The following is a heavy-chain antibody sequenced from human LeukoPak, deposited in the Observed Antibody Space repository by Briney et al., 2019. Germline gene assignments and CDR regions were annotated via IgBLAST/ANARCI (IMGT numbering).Heavy chain of an antibody. D-gene: IGHD4-11*01. J-gene: IGHJ4*02. CDR3: ARDSGLTTEDY. Sequence: PGGSLRLSCAASGFTVSSNYMSWVRQAPGKGLEWASVMYSGGNTHYADSVKGRFTISRDNSKNTFYLQMNSLRAEDTAVYYCARDSGLTTEDYWGQGTLVTVSS. V-gene: IGHV3-53*01. CDR2: MYSGGNT. CDR1: GFTVSSNY.